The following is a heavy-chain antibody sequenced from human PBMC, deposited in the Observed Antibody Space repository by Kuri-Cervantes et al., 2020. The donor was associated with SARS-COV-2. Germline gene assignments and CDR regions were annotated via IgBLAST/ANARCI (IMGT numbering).Heavy chain of an antibody. CDR1: GFTFSSYG. D-gene: IGHD6-6*01. Sequence: GGSLRLSCAASGFTFSSYGMHWVRQAPGKGLEWVAVISYDGSNKYYADSVKGRFTISRDNAKNTLYLQMNSLRAEDTAVYYCASPRSVAARHPRDAFDIWGQGTMVTVSS. J-gene: IGHJ3*02. V-gene: IGHV3-30*03. CDR2: ISYDGSNK. CDR3: ASPRSVAARHPRDAFDI.